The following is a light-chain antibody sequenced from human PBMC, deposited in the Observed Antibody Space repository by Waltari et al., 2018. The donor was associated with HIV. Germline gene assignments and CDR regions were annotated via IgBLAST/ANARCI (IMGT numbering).Light chain of an antibody. J-gene: IGKJ4*01. CDR2: DTS. CDR1: PSISSY. V-gene: IGKV3-11*01. CDR3: QQRYNWPLT. Sequence: ETVLTQSPATLSLFPGERATLSYSASPSISSYLAWYQQKPGQAPWLLIFDTSNRAAGIPARFSGSGSGTDFTLTISSLEPEDFAVYYCQQRYNWPLTFGGGTQVGI.